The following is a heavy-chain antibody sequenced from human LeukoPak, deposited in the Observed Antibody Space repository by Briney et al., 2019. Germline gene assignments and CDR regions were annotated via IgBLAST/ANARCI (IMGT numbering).Heavy chain of an antibody. CDR3: ARDTTVASGMQF. D-gene: IGHD6-19*01. V-gene: IGHV4-59*01. CDR2: IYSESA. Sequence: SETLSLTCTVSGGPLSTFSWTWIRQPPGKGLEWIGSIYSESATYNPSLKSRVAISMEPSKNQFSLRVNSVTAADTAVYYCARDTTVASGMQFWGQGILVTVSS. CDR1: GGPLSTFS. J-gene: IGHJ4*02.